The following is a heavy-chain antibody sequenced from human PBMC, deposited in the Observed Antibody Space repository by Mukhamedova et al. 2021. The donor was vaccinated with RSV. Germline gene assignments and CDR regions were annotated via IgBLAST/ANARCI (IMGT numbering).Heavy chain of an antibody. J-gene: IGHJ6*02. CDR3: ARYGGWGDGLDV. Sequence: AEYMGGRFTISRDNARNSVFLQMESLRGDDTAVYYCARYGGWGDGLDVWGRGTTVTVSS. V-gene: IGHV3-11*03. D-gene: IGHD6-19*01.